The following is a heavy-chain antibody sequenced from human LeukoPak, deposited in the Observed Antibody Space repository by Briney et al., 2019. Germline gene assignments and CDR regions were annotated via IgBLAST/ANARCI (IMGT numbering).Heavy chain of an antibody. CDR1: GGTFSSYA. J-gene: IGHJ4*02. CDR2: IIPILGIA. V-gene: IGHV1-69*04. D-gene: IGHD4-17*01. Sequence: GASVKVSCKASGGTFSSYAISWVRQAPGQGLEWMGRIIPILGIANYAQKFQGRVTITADKSTSTAYMELSSLRSEDTAVYYCARHSAGYGDSRYFDYWGQGTLVTVSS. CDR3: ARHSAGYGDSRYFDY.